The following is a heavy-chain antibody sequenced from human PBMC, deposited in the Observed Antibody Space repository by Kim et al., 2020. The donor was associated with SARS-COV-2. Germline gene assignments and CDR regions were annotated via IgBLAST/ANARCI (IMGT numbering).Heavy chain of an antibody. V-gene: IGHV3-23*01. CDR2: ISMSGDST. J-gene: IGHJ4*02. CDR1: GFTFSTYV. Sequence: GGSLRLSCAASGFTFSTYVMSWVRQAPGKGLEWVSGISMSGDSTYYADSAKGRFTVSRDNSKNALYLQLNNLRAEGTAVYYCAIKDLPLAGSDPFGSWGQGTLVSASS. D-gene: IGHD6-19*01. CDR3: AIKDLPLAGSDPFGS.